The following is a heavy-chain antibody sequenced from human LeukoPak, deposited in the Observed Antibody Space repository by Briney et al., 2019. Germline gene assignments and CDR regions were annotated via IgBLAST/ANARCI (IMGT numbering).Heavy chain of an antibody. CDR2: INGPSDTI. Sequence: GGSLRLSCAASGFIFGSYSMSWVRQAPGKGLEWVSYINGPSDTIYYADSVKGRFSISRDNAKYSVYLQMSSLRAEDTAVYYCTTYGRDGYRGYFWGQGALVTVSS. D-gene: IGHD5-24*01. CDR1: GFIFGSYS. CDR3: TTYGRDGYRGYF. V-gene: IGHV3-48*04. J-gene: IGHJ4*02.